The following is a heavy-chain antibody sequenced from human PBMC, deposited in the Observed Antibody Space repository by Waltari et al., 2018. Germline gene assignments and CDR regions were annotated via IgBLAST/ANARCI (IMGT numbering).Heavy chain of an antibody. CDR2: ISGKNGNT. J-gene: IGHJ4*02. CDR1: GYTFTSYG. V-gene: IGHV1-18*01. CDR3: ARDSFPYNWNIFDY. D-gene: IGHD1-20*01. Sequence: QVLLVQSGTEVKKPGASVTVSCKASGYTFTSYGFSWVRQAPGQGLEWMGWISGKNGNTDYAKDFQDRVTMTIDTSTSTSYMELRSLRSYDTAVYYCARDSFPYNWNIFDYWGQGTLVTVSS.